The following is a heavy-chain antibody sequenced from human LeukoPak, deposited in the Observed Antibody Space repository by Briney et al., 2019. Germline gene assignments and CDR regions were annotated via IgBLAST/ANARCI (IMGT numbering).Heavy chain of an antibody. Sequence: KPGGSLRLSCAASGFTFSGYSMNWVRQAPGKGLEWVSSISSSSSYMYYADSVKGRFTISRDNAKNSLYLQMNSLRAEDTAVYYCASAGLVYSSGWYLETPFDYWGQGTLVTVSS. J-gene: IGHJ4*02. D-gene: IGHD6-13*01. CDR2: ISSSSSYM. V-gene: IGHV3-21*01. CDR3: ASAGLVYSSGWYLETPFDY. CDR1: GFTFSGYS.